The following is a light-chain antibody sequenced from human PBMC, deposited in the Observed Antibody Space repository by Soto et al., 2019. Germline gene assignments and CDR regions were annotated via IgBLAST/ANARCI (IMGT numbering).Light chain of an antibody. CDR3: QQSGSSPSIT. CDR2: GAS. V-gene: IGKV3-20*01. J-gene: IGKJ5*01. CDR1: QSVSSSY. Sequence: EIVMTPSPATLSVSPVERATLSCRASQSVSSSYLAWYQQKPGQAPRLLIYGASSRATGIPDRFSGIGSGTDFTLTIRRLETEDFALYYGQQSGSSPSITFGQGTRRELK.